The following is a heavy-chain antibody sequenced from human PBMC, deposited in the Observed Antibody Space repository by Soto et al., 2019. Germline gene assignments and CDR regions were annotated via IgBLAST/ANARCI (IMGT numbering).Heavy chain of an antibody. J-gene: IGHJ4*02. V-gene: IGHV3-21*01. CDR3: ARDRGGDFPLDC. CDR2: ISSSTTYI. D-gene: IGHD3-16*01. CDR1: GLTLSSYS. Sequence: EVQLVESGGGLVKPGGSLRLSCAASGLTLSSYSMNWVRQAPGKGLEWVSSISSSTTYIYYADSVKGRFTISRDNAKNSLYLQMNSLRAEDTAVYYCARDRGGDFPLDCWGQGTLVTVSS.